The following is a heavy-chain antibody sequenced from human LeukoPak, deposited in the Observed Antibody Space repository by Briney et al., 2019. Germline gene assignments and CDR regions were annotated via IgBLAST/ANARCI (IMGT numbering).Heavy chain of an antibody. V-gene: IGHV4-31*03. CDR2: IYYSGRT. J-gene: IGHJ5*02. Sequence: SETLSLTCTVSGGSFSSGGYYWSWIRQHPGTGLEWTGCIYYSGRTYYNPSLKSRVTISVDTSKNQFSLKLSSVTAADTAVYHCARVRDGDYGYIGFDPWGQGTLVTVSS. D-gene: IGHD4-17*01. CDR3: ARVRDGDYGYIGFDP. CDR1: GGSFSSGGYY.